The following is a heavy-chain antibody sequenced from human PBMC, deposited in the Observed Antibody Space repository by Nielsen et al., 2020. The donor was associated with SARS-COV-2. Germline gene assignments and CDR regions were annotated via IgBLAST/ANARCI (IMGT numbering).Heavy chain of an antibody. V-gene: IGHV4-34*01. CDR3: ARGRWGFSEYYFDY. Sequence: SETLSLTCAVYGESFSGYFWSWIRQPPGKGLEWIGEIDEIGNTDYTPSLKSRVTISVDTSKNQFSLKLSSVTAADTAVYYCARGRWGFSEYYFDYWGQGTLVTVSS. CDR1: GESFSGYF. J-gene: IGHJ4*02. D-gene: IGHD5-12*01. CDR2: IDEIGNT.